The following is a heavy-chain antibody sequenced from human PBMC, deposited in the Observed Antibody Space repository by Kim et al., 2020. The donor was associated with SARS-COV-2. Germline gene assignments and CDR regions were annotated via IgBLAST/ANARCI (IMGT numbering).Heavy chain of an antibody. CDR3: ARDWLGSGPFDY. Sequence: KYSQKFQGRVTITRDTSASTAYMELSSLRSEDTAVYYCARDWLGSGPFDYWGQGTLVTVSS. J-gene: IGHJ4*02. V-gene: IGHV1-3*01. D-gene: IGHD6-25*01.